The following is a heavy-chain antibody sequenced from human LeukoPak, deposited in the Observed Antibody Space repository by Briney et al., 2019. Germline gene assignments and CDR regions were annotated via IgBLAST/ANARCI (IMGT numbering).Heavy chain of an antibody. J-gene: IGHJ4*02. CDR1: GFMFSSYW. CDR3: ARGPLPGGAIQFDY. CDR2: VNPDGRST. Sequence: GGSLRLSCAASGFMFSSYWMHWVRQAPGKGLVWVSRVNPDGRSTSHADSVKGRFTMSRDNARDTLYLQMNSLRAEDTAVYYCARGPLPGGAIQFDYWGQGTLVTVSS. V-gene: IGHV3-74*01. D-gene: IGHD2-21*01.